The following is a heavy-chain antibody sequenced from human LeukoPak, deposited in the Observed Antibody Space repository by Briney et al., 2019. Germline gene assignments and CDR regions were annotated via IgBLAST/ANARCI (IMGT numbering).Heavy chain of an antibody. J-gene: IGHJ4*02. CDR3: ARDQGYNYGQTFYFDF. Sequence: SETLSLTCTVSGANINPYYWSWLRQSAEKGLEWIGRVYASGTTKYNPSLNGRVTMSVDMSKNQFFLKLDSVTAADTAIYYCARDQGYNYGQTFYFDFWGQGIRVTVSS. CDR1: GANINPYY. D-gene: IGHD5-18*01. CDR2: VYASGTT. V-gene: IGHV4-4*07.